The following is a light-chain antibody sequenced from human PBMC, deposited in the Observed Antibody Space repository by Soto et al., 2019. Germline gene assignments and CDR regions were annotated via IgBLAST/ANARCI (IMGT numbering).Light chain of an antibody. J-gene: IGLJ1*01. CDR3: SSYTDRNNLV. CDR1: SSDVGGYNY. V-gene: IGLV2-11*01. Sequence: QSALTQPRSVSGSPGQSVTISCTGTSSDVGGYNYVSWYQQHPGKAPQLMIYDVTKRPSGVPDRFSGSKSGNTASLTISGLQADDEADYYCSSYTDRNNLVFGTGTKLTVL. CDR2: DVT.